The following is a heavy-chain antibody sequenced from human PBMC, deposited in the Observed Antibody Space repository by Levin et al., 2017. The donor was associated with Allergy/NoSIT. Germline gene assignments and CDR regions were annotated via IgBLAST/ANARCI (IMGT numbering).Heavy chain of an antibody. CDR2: ISGSGGST. CDR3: AKDGELDDAFDI. Sequence: GESLKISCAASGFTFSSYAMSWVRQAPGKGLEWVSAISGSGGSTYYADSVKGRFTISRDNSKNTLYLQMNSLRAEDTAVYYCAKDGELDDAFDIWGQGTMVTVSS. V-gene: IGHV3-23*01. D-gene: IGHD3-10*01. CDR1: GFTFSSYA. J-gene: IGHJ3*02.